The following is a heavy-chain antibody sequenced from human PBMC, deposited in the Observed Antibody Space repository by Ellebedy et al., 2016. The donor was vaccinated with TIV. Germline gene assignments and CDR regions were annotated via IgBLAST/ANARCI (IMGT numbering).Heavy chain of an antibody. Sequence: GESLKISCAASGFTFSSYWMSWVRQAPGQGLEWVANIKQDGSQKNYVDSVKGRFTISRDDAKNLLFLQLNSLRAEDTAVYYCARYLYSGSYWGNYWGQGTLVTVSS. CDR1: GFTFSSYW. CDR3: ARYLYSGSYWGNY. CDR2: IKQDGSQK. V-gene: IGHV3-7*01. D-gene: IGHD1-26*01. J-gene: IGHJ4*02.